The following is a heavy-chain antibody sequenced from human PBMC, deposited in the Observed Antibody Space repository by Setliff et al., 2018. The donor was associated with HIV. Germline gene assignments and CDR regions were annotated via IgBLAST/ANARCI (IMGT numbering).Heavy chain of an antibody. CDR2: ISGSGSTI. Sequence: GGSLRLSCAASGFTFSSHAMTWVRQAPGKGLEWITNISGSGSTIYYADSVKGRFTISRDNSKDTLYLQMNSLRAEDTAVYYCARVSPWFDPWGQGTLVTVSS. V-gene: IGHV3-23*01. CDR1: GFTFSSHA. CDR3: ARVSPWFDP. J-gene: IGHJ5*02.